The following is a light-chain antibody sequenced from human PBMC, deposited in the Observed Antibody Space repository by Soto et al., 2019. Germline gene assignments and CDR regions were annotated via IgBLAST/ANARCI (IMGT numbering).Light chain of an antibody. J-gene: IGLJ2*01. CDR2: DVN. V-gene: IGLV2-11*01. CDR1: SSDVGGYNY. Sequence: QSALTQPRSVSGSPGQSVTISCTGTSSDVGGYNYVSWYQQHPGKAPKLMIYDVNKRPSGVPDRFSGSKSGKTASLTISGLQAEDEADYYCCSYAGSYTEVFGGGTKLTAL. CDR3: CSYAGSYTEV.